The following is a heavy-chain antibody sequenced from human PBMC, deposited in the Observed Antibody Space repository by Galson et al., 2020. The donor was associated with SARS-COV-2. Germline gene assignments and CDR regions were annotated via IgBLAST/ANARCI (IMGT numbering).Heavy chain of an antibody. D-gene: IGHD3-22*01. Sequence: SETLSLTCTVSGGSISSSSYYWGWIRQPPGKGLEWIGSIYYSGSTYYNPSLKSRVTISVDTSKNQFSLKLSSVTAADTAVYYCARHVGYGHYYDRSGPPGYFDYWGQGTLVTVSS. CDR3: ARHVGYGHYYDRSGPPGYFDY. J-gene: IGHJ4*02. CDR2: IYYSGST. V-gene: IGHV4-39*01. CDR1: GGSISSSSYY.